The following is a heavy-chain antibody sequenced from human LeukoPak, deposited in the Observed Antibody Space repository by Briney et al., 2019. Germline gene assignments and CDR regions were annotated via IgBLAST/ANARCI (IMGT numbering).Heavy chain of an antibody. D-gene: IGHD6-13*01. CDR1: GFTFSSYA. V-gene: IGHV3-23*01. CDR3: ARGSVSSSWSWFDP. J-gene: IGHJ5*02. Sequence: GGSLRLSCAASGFTFSSYAMSWVRQAPGKGLEWVSAISGSGGSTYYADSVKGRFTISRDNSKNTLYLQMNSLRAEDTAVYYCARGSVSSSWSWFDPWGQGTLVTVSS. CDR2: ISGSGGST.